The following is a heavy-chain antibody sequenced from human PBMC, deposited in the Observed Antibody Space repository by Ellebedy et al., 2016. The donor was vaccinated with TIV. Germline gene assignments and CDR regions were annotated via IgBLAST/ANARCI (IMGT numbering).Heavy chain of an antibody. CDR3: ARDAVWGLRSDYYYYCYGMDV. J-gene: IGHJ6*02. CDR2: INPNSGGT. D-gene: IGHD5-12*01. CDR1: GYTFTGYY. Sequence: ASVKVSCXASGYTFTGYYMHWVRQAPGQGLEWMGWINPNSGGTNYAQKFQGRVTMTRDTSISTAYMELSRLRSDDTAVYYCARDAVWGLRSDYYYYCYGMDVWGQGTTVTVSS. V-gene: IGHV1-2*02.